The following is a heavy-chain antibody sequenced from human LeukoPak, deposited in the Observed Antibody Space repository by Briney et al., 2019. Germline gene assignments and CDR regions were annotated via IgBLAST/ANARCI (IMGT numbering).Heavy chain of an antibody. Sequence: SVKVSCQASGGTFSSYPINWVRQPPGKGLEWMGGIIPIFGTANYAQKFQGRVTITADESTSTAYMELSSLRSEDTAVYHCARGGIVVVPAAIWDFQHWGQGTMVTVSS. V-gene: IGHV1-69*01. CDR1: GGTFSSYP. CDR2: IIPIFGTA. CDR3: ARGGIVVVPAAIWDFQH. D-gene: IGHD2-2*02. J-gene: IGHJ1*01.